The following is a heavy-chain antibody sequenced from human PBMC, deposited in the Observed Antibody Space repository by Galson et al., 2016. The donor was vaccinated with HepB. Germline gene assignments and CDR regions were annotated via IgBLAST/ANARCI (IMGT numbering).Heavy chain of an antibody. J-gene: IGHJ6*02. CDR2: ILHDGSKK. V-gene: IGHV3-30*04. CDR3: ARANYYAMDV. Sequence: SLRLSCAASESIFRGYAMHWVRQAPGKGLEWVAVILHDGSKKSYADSVKGRFTISRDNSKNTMYLQMDSLRAEDTAVYYCARANYYAMDVWGQGTTVTVSS. CDR1: ESIFRGYA.